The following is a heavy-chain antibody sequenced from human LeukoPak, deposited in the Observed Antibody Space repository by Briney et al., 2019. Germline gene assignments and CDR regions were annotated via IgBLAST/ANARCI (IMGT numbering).Heavy chain of an antibody. CDR2: IYYSGST. CDR1: SDSISSSY. CDR3: ARGYCSSTICFQYFHH. V-gene: IGHV4-59*01. D-gene: IGHD2-2*01. Sequence: TSETLSVTCTVSSDSISSSYWSWIRQPPGKGLEWIGYIYYSGSTNYNTSLKSRVAISVDTSKNQFSLKLNSVTAADTAVYYCARGYCSSTICFQYFHHWGQGTLVTVSS. J-gene: IGHJ1*01.